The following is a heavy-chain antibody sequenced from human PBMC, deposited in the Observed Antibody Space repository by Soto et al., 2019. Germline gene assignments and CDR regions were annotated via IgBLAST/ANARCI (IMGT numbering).Heavy chain of an antibody. CDR3: ARGRLWFGELLYDYYYYYGMDV. J-gene: IGHJ6*02. V-gene: IGHV4-34*01. CDR2: INHSGST. Sequence: QVQLQQWGAGLLKPSETLSLTCAVYGGSFSGYYWSWIRQPPGKGLEWIGEINHSGSTNYNPSLKXXXRISVDTSKHXXSXKXXSVTAADTAVYYCARGRLWFGELLYDYYYYYGMDVWGQGTTVTVSS. D-gene: IGHD3-10*01. CDR1: GGSFSGYY.